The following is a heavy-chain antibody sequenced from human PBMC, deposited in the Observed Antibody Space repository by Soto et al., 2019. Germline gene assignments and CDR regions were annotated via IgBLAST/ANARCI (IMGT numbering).Heavy chain of an antibody. J-gene: IGHJ6*02. Sequence: SETLSLTCAVYGGSFSGYYWSWIRQPPGKGLEWIGEINHSGSTNYNPSLKSRATISVDTSKNQFSLKLSSVTAADTAVYYCARGGYCSSTSCSRYYYGMDVWGQGTTVTVS. D-gene: IGHD2-2*01. V-gene: IGHV4-34*01. CDR1: GGSFSGYY. CDR2: INHSGST. CDR3: ARGGYCSSTSCSRYYYGMDV.